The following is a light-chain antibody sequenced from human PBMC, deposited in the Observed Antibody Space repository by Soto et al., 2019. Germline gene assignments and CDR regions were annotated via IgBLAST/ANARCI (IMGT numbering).Light chain of an antibody. CDR2: GAS. CDR1: QSVSSK. J-gene: IGKJ1*01. Sequence: EIVMTQSPATLSVSPGERATLSCRASQSVSSKLAWYQQKPGQAPRLLIYGASTRATGIPARFSGGGSGTELTLTISSLQSEDFAVYYCQQYDNWPPTFGQGTKVEIK. CDR3: QQYDNWPPT. V-gene: IGKV3-15*01.